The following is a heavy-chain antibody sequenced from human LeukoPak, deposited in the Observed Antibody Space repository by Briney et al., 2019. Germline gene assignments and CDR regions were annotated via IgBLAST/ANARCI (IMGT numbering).Heavy chain of an antibody. CDR3: ARLAGADISDN. CDR2: IYYSGST. J-gene: IGHJ4*02. V-gene: IGHV4-30-4*07. Sequence: PSETLSLTCAVSGVSISSGGYSWSWTRQPRGKGLEWIGYIYYSGSTYYNPSLKSRVTISVDTSKNQFSLKLSSVTAAEPAVYYCARLAGADISDNCGQGTLVTVSS. D-gene: IGHD6-19*01. CDR1: GVSISSGGYS.